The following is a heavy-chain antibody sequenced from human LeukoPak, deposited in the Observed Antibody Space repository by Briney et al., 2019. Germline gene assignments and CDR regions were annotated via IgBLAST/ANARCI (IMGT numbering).Heavy chain of an antibody. V-gene: IGHV7-4-1*02. D-gene: IGHD2-15*01. CDR2: INTNTGNT. CDR1: GYTFTNYA. Sequence: ASVKVSCKASGYTFTNYAMNWVRRAPGQGPEWMGWINTNTGNTTYAQGFTGRFVFSLDTSVSTAYLQISSLKAEDTAVYYCARELWDCSGGSCSYYMDVWGKGTTVTVSS. CDR3: ARELWDCSGGSCSYYMDV. J-gene: IGHJ6*03.